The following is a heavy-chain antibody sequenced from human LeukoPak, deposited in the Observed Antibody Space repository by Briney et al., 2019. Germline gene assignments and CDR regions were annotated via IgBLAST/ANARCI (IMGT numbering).Heavy chain of an antibody. CDR2: VYYSGTT. V-gene: IGHV4-59*01. CDR3: ARGSGSYFPFDS. Sequence: PSETLSLTCTVSGGSINSNYWNWIRQPPGKGLEWIGYVYYSGTTNYNPSLKSRVTISVDTSKNQFSLKVTSVTVADTAVYYCARGSGSYFPFDSWGQGTLVTVSS. CDR1: GGSINSNY. D-gene: IGHD6-19*01. J-gene: IGHJ4*02.